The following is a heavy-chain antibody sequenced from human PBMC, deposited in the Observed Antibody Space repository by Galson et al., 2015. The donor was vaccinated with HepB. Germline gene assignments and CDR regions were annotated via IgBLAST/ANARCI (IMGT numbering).Heavy chain of an antibody. D-gene: IGHD2-21*02. J-gene: IGHJ4*02. CDR2: ISYDGSNK. V-gene: IGHV3-30*18. Sequence: LRLSCAASGFIFSNYGMHWVRQAPGKGLEWVAVISYDGSNKYYADPVKGRFTISRDNSKNTLYLQMNSLRVEDTAVYYCAKVEHIVVVTAIAYWGQGTLVTVSS. CDR1: GFIFSNYG. CDR3: AKVEHIVVVTAIAY.